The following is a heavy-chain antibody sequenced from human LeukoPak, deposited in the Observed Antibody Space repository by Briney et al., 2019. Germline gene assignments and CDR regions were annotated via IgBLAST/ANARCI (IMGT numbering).Heavy chain of an antibody. J-gene: IGHJ3*02. D-gene: IGHD2-2*01. CDR1: GFTFDDYG. V-gene: IGHV3-20*04. Sequence: GGSLRLSCAASGFTFDDYGMSWVRQAPGKGLEWVSGINWNGGSTGYADSVKGRFTISRDNAKNSLYLQMNSLRAEDTALYYCAREGCSSTSCSNDAFDIWGQGTMVTVSS. CDR3: AREGCSSTSCSNDAFDI. CDR2: INWNGGST.